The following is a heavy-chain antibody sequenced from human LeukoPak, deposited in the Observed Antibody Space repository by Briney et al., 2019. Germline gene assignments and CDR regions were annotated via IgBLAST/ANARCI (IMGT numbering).Heavy chain of an antibody. Sequence: ASVTVSCKASGYTFTSYGISWVRQAPGQGLEWMGWISVYNGNTNYAQKFQGRVAMTTDTSTSTAYMELRSLRSDDTAVYYCARQRVIYDSGSTPFYYFDYWGQGTLVTVSS. D-gene: IGHD3-10*01. J-gene: IGHJ4*02. CDR2: ISVYNGNT. CDR1: GYTFTSYG. CDR3: ARQRVIYDSGSTPFYYFDY. V-gene: IGHV1-18*01.